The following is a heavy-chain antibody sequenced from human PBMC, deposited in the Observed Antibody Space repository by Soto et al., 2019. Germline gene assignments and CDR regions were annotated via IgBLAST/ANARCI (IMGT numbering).Heavy chain of an antibody. CDR2: IIPAVGTA. Sequence: QVQLVQSGAEVKKPGSSVKVSCKASGGTFSSYAISWVGQAPGQGLEWMGSIIPAVGTADYAQKFQGRVTITADESARTAYMEVSSLTSEDTAVYYCARLGQGFFDYWGQGTLVTVSS. J-gene: IGHJ4*02. D-gene: IGHD7-27*01. CDR1: GGTFSSYA. CDR3: ARLGQGFFDY. V-gene: IGHV1-69*18.